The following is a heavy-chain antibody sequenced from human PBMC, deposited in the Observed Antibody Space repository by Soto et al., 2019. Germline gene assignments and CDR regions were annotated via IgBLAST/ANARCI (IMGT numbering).Heavy chain of an antibody. CDR2: ISGSVGST. CDR3: AKDRTIASRNFDS. Sequence: GGSLRLSCTASGFTFSDHGMHWVRQAPGKGLEWVSSISGSVGSTFYADSVKGRFTISRDNSMNTLYLQMNSLRAEDTAVYYCAKDRTIASRNFDSWGQGALVTVSS. CDR1: GFTFSDHG. J-gene: IGHJ4*02. V-gene: IGHV3-23*01. D-gene: IGHD6-6*01.